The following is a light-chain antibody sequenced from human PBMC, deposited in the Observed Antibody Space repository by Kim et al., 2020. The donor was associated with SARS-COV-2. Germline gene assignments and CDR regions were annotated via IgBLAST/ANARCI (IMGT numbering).Light chain of an antibody. CDR3: QQYDDLPLS. V-gene: IGKV1-33*01. Sequence: DIQMTQSPSSLSASVGDRVTITCQASQNIRIYVNWFQKKTGKAPKLLINDASTLQGEDPSRYSGGGSGTHFTFTISSLQPEDIATYYCQQYDDLPLSFGGETKVVIK. J-gene: IGKJ4*01. CDR2: DAS. CDR1: QNIRIY.